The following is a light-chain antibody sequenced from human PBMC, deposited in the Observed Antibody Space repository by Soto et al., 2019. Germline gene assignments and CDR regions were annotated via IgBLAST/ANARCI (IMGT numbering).Light chain of an antibody. V-gene: IGKV3-20*01. Sequence: DIVLTQSPGTLSLSPGERATLSCRASQTVSSGYVAWYQQKPGHSPRLLMYDASNRATGIPDRFSGRGSGTVFTLTISRLEPEDFAVFYCQQYGNSPITFGQGTRLEIK. CDR1: QTVSSGY. CDR3: QQYGNSPIT. J-gene: IGKJ5*01. CDR2: DAS.